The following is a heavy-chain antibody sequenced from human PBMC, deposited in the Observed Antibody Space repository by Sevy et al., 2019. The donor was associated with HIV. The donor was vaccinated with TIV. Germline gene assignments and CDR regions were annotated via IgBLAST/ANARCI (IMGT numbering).Heavy chain of an antibody. Sequence: SETQSLTCTVSGGSISSSYWSWIRQPPGKGLEWIGYIYYSGSTNYNPSLNSRVTISVDTSKNQLSLNLGPVTAADTAVYYCATGADYGDYVKWGRGTLVTVSS. CDR2: IYYSGST. V-gene: IGHV4-59*01. J-gene: IGHJ4*02. CDR1: GGSISSSY. CDR3: ATGADYGDYVK. D-gene: IGHD4-17*01.